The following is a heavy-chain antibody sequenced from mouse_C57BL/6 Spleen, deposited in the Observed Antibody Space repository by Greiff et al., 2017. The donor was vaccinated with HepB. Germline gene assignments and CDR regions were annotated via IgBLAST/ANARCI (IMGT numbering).Heavy chain of an antibody. CDR1: GYTFTNYW. CDR2: IYPGGGYT. J-gene: IGHJ4*01. Sequence: VQGVESGAELVRPGTSVKMSCKASGYTFTNYWIGWAKQRPGHGLEWIGDIYPGGGYTNYNEKFKGKATLTADKSSSTAYMQFSSLTSEDSAIYYCARSSKDYAMDYWGQGTSVTVSS. V-gene: IGHV1-63*01. D-gene: IGHD2-5*01. CDR3: ARSSKDYAMDY.